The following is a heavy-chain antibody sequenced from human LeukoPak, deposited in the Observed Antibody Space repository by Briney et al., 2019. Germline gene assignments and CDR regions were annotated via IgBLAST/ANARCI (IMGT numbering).Heavy chain of an antibody. CDR3: ARGGSGLYLYWFDP. CDR1: GGTFSSYA. D-gene: IGHD6-19*01. J-gene: IGHJ5*02. Sequence: GASVKVSCKASGGTFSSYAISWVRQAPGQGLEWMGGIIPIFGTANYAQKFQGRVTITADESTSTAYMELSSLRSEDTAVYYCARGGSGLYLYWFDPWGQGTLVTVSS. V-gene: IGHV1-69*13. CDR2: IIPIFGTA.